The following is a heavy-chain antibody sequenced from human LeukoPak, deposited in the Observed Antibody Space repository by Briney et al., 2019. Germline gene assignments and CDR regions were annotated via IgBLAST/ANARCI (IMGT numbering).Heavy chain of an antibody. CDR2: IIPILGIA. CDR3: ARDSQGYCSSTSCAPYYYGMDV. D-gene: IGHD2-2*01. V-gene: IGHV1-69*04. J-gene: IGHJ6*02. Sequence: SVKVSCKASGYTFTSYGISWVRQAPGQGLEWMGRIIPILGIANYAQKFQGRVTITADKSTSTAYMELSSLRSEDTAVYYCARDSQGYCSSTSCAPYYYGMDVWGQGTTVTVSS. CDR1: GYTFTSYG.